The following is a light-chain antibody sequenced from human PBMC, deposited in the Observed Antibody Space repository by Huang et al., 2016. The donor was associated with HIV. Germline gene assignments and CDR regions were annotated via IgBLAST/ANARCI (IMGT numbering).Light chain of an antibody. V-gene: IGKV4-1*01. Sequence: DIVMTQSPDSLAVSLGERATIHCKSSQSVLYSSNNKNYLAWYQQKPGQPPKLLIYGAATRESGVPDRFSGSGSGTDFTLTISSLQAEDVAVYYCQQYYSTPPYTFGQGTKLEIK. CDR2: GAA. J-gene: IGKJ2*01. CDR3: QQYYSTPPYT. CDR1: QSVLYSSNNKNY.